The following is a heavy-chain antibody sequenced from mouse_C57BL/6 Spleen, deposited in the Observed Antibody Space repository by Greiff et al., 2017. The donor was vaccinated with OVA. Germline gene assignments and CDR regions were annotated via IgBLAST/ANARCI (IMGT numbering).Heavy chain of an antibody. CDR2: IRNKANGYTT. Sequence: EVQLVESGGGLVQPGGSLSLSCAASGFTFTDYYMSWVRQPPGKALEWLGFIRNKANGYTTEYSASVKGRFTISRDNSQSILYLQMNALRAEDSATYYCARYDEWFAYWGQGTLVTVSA. V-gene: IGHV7-3*01. J-gene: IGHJ3*01. CDR1: GFTFTDYY. CDR3: ARYDEWFAY.